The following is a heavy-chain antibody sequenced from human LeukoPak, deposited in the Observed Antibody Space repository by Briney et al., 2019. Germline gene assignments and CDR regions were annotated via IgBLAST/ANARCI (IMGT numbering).Heavy chain of an antibody. CDR3: ARHEGDGYNDDAFDI. V-gene: IGHV5-51*01. Sequence: PGESLKISCKGSGYSFTSYWIGWVRQMPGKGLEWMGIIYPGDSDTRYSPSFQGQVTISADKSISTAYLQWSSLKASDTAMYYCARHEGDGYNDDAFDIWGQGTMVTVSS. CDR2: IYPGDSDT. D-gene: IGHD5-24*01. J-gene: IGHJ3*02. CDR1: GYSFTSYW.